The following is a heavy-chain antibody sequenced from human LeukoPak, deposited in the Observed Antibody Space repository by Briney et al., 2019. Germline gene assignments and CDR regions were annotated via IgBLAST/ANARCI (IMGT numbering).Heavy chain of an antibody. CDR3: ARGGYSSGWYVLYYFDF. CDR1: GFTFSSYA. J-gene: IGHJ4*02. CDR2: ISGSGGST. V-gene: IGHV3-23*01. Sequence: GGSLRLSCAASGFTFSSYAMSWVRQAPGKGLEWVSAISGSGGSTYYADSVKGRFTISRDNSKNTLYLQMKSLRAEDTAVYYCARGGYSSGWYVLYYFDFWGQGSLVTVSS. D-gene: IGHD6-19*01.